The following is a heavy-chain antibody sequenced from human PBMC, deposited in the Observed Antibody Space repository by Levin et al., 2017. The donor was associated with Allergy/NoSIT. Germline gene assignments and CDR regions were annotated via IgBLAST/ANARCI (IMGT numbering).Heavy chain of an antibody. J-gene: IGHJ1*01. D-gene: IGHD6-19*01. Sequence: GESLKISCRASGYTFTSYYLHWVRQAPGQGLEWVGWSNPNTGDTNYALKFQGRVAMTRDTSISTAYMELSRLTSDDSAVYFCARAPGYSSGWRERYFHHWGQGTLVTVSS. CDR3: ARAPGYSSGWRERYFHH. V-gene: IGHV1-2*02. CDR2: SNPNTGDT. CDR1: GYTFTSYY.